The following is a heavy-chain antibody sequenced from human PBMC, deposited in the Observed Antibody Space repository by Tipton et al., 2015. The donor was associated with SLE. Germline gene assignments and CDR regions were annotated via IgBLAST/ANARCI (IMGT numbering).Heavy chain of an antibody. Sequence: LRLSCTVSGVSITNGRYSWSWIRQSAGKGLEWIGRIYPSGSAYYNPSLKSRVTMSVDTSKNQFSLKLSSVTVADTAMYYCARLQRAYGNGIDYWGQGSLVTVSS. CDR2: IYPSGSA. CDR3: ARLQRAYGNGIDY. D-gene: IGHD3-16*01. J-gene: IGHJ4*02. CDR1: GVSITNGRYS. V-gene: IGHV4-61*02.